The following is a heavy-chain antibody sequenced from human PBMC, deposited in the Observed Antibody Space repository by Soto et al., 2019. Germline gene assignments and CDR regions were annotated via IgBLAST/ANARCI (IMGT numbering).Heavy chain of an antibody. Sequence: EVQLVESGGGLVQPGGSLRLPCAASGFTFTNYWMTWVRQAPGKGLEWVANINQDGSVKYYVDSVRGRFTVSRDNAKNSLYVQINSLRAEDTAIYYCARIGYSSSSLDYWGQGTLVTVSS. CDR2: INQDGSVK. CDR1: GFTFTNYW. CDR3: ARIGYSSSSLDY. V-gene: IGHV3-7*01. D-gene: IGHD6-6*01. J-gene: IGHJ4*02.